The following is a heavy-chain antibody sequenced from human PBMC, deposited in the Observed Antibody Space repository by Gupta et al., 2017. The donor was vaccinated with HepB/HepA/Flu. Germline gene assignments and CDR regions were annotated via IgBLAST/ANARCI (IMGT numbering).Heavy chain of an antibody. CDR1: GYTFTGYY. Sequence: VQLVQSGAEVKKPGASVKVSCKASGYTFTGYYMHWVRQAPGHGLEWMGWINPNSGGTNYAQKCQGRVTMTRDTSISTAYMELSRLRSDDTAVYYCARGIYYDSSGYYEVYYYYYMDVWGKGTTVTVSS. V-gene: IGHV1-2*02. J-gene: IGHJ6*03. CDR2: INPNSGGT. CDR3: ARGIYYDSSGYYEVYYYYYMDV. D-gene: IGHD3-22*01.